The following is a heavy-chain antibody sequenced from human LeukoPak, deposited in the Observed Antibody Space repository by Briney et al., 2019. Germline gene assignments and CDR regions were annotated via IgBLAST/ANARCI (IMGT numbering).Heavy chain of an antibody. CDR2: IKEDGSET. J-gene: IGHJ4*02. Sequence: PGGSLRLSCAASGFTFSSYAMSWARQAPGKGLEWVANIKEDGSETYYVDSVKGRFTISRDNAKDSLYLQMSSLRAEDTAVYYCVSGQFGYYGVYWGQGTLVTVSS. CDR1: GFTFSSYA. D-gene: IGHD2-15*01. V-gene: IGHV3-7*03. CDR3: VSGQFGYYGVY.